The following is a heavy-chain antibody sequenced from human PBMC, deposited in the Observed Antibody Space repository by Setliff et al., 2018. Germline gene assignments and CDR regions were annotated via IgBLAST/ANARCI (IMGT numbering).Heavy chain of an antibody. J-gene: IGHJ5*02. D-gene: IGHD3-3*01. CDR3: ARASLGYDFWSGYYSPELWLDP. CDR2: IYYSGST. CDR1: GGSISSHY. Sequence: SETLSLTCTVSGGSISSHYWSWIRQPPGKGLEWIGYIYYSGSTNYNPSLKSRVTISVDTSKNQFSLKLSSVTAADTAVYYCARASLGYDFWSGYYSPELWLDPWGQGTLVTVSS. V-gene: IGHV4-59*11.